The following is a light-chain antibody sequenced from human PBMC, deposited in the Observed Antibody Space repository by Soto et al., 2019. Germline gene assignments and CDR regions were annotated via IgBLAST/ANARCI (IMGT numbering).Light chain of an antibody. CDR3: QTWDSSASYV. V-gene: IGLV3-1*01. CDR2: ENN. CDR1: KLGDKY. J-gene: IGLJ1*01. Sequence: SYELTQPPSVSVSPGQTATIPCSGDKLGDKYACWYQQKPGQSPVLVIYENNKRPSGIPERFSGSNSGNTATLTISGTQTMDEADHYCQTWDSSASYVFGTGTKLTVL.